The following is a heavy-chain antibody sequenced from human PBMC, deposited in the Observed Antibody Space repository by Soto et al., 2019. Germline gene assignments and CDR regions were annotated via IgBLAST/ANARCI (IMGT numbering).Heavy chain of an antibody. CDR3: AKDPPSERMQPDYGMDV. J-gene: IGHJ6*02. V-gene: IGHV3-23*01. CDR1: GFTFNSCL. Sequence: GGSLRLSCAASGFTFNSCLMSWVRQAPGKGLEWVSLISGSGRYTDYADSVKGRFTIPRDNSKNTLYLQMNSLRAEDTAVYYCAKDPPSERMQPDYGMDVWGQGTTVTVSS. CDR2: ISGSGRYT. D-gene: IGHD6-13*01.